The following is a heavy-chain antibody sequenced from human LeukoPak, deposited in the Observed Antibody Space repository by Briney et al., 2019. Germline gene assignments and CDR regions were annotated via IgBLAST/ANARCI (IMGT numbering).Heavy chain of an antibody. CDR2: IYPGDSDT. J-gene: IGHJ5*02. CDR3: ARVPTSSEGWFDP. Sequence: GESLKISCKGSGYTFSSYWIAWVRQMPGKGLEWMGIIYPGDSDTRYSPSFQGQVTNSADKSITTAYLQWSSLKASDTAMYYCARVPTSSEGWFDPWGQGTLVTVSS. D-gene: IGHD2-2*01. V-gene: IGHV5-51*01. CDR1: GYTFSSYW.